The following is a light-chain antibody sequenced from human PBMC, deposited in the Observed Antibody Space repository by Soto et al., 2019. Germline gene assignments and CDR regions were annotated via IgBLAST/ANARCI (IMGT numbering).Light chain of an antibody. J-gene: IGLJ1*01. Sequence: QSVLTQPPAASGTAGQRVTISCSGSTSNTGSNTVNWYQQLPGTAPRTLIYSNNQRPSGVPDRFSGSKSGTSGSLAISGLLSEDEADYYCAAWDDGLNGYVFGTGTKVTVL. CDR1: TSNTGSNT. V-gene: IGLV1-44*01. CDR2: SNN. CDR3: AAWDDGLNGYV.